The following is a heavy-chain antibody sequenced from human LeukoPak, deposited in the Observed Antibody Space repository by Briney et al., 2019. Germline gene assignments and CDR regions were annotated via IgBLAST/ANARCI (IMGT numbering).Heavy chain of an antibody. D-gene: IGHD2-21*02. Sequence: ASVKVSCKASGYTVTGYFIHWVRQAPGQGLEWMGWINPNIGDASYAQKFQDRVTMTRDRSINTAYMELSRLTSDDTAVYYCARMALDGGDSIGFDSWGQGTLVTVSS. CDR1: GYTVTGYF. CDR2: INPNIGDA. CDR3: ARMALDGGDSIGFDS. J-gene: IGHJ5*01. V-gene: IGHV1-2*02.